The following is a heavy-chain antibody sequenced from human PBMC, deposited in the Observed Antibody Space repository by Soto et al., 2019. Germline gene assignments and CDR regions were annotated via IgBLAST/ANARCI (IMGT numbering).Heavy chain of an antibody. CDR1: GFTFGDYA. J-gene: IGHJ4*02. CDR3: TRDRDSGSDLFDY. D-gene: IGHD4-17*01. Sequence: EVQLVESGGGLVQPGRSLRLSCTASGFTFGDYAMSWVRQAPGKGLEWVGFIRSKAYGGTTEYAASVKGRFTISRDDSKSIAYLQMNSLKTEDTAVYYCTRDRDSGSDLFDYWGQGTLVTVSS. V-gene: IGHV3-49*04. CDR2: IRSKAYGGTT.